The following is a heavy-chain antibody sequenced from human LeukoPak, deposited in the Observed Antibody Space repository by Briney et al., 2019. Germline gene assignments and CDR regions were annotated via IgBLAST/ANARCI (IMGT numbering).Heavy chain of an antibody. J-gene: IGHJ4*02. D-gene: IGHD1-26*01. CDR1: EFTFSTYW. Sequence: GGSLRLSCAASEFTFSTYWMSWVRQAPGKGLEWVANIKQDGSEKYYVDSVKGRFTISRDNAKNSLYLQMNSLRAEDTAVYYCAREGSVPIVGATVVYFDYWGQGTLVTVSS. CDR2: IKQDGSEK. V-gene: IGHV3-7*01. CDR3: AREGSVPIVGATVVYFDY.